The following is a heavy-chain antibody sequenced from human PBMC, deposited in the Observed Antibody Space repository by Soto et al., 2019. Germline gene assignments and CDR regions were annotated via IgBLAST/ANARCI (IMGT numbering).Heavy chain of an antibody. CDR1: GDSMGSGDYY. J-gene: IGHJ5*02. CDR2: IYYIGTT. D-gene: IGHD3-10*01. Sequence: QVQLQESGPGLVKPSQTLSLTCTVSGDSMGSGDYYWTWIRQPPGKGLEWIGYIYYIGTTFYNPSLGSRVNISIDTSKNHFSLRLTSVTAADTALYYCSRGSTYYGFLTWGQGTLVTVSS. CDR3: SRGSTYYGFLT. V-gene: IGHV4-30-4*01.